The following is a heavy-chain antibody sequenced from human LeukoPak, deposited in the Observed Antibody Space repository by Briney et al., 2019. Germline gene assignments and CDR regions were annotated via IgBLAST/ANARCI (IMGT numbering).Heavy chain of an antibody. V-gene: IGHV1-46*01. CDR3: ASTNYYYYYMDV. CDR2: INPSGGST. J-gene: IGHJ6*03. CDR1: GYTFTSYY. Sequence: ASVKVSRKASGYTFTSYYMHWVRQAPGQGLEWMGIINPSGGSTSYAQKFQGRVTMTRDMSTSTVYMELSSLRSEDTAVYYCASTNYYYYYMDVWGKGTTVTVSS.